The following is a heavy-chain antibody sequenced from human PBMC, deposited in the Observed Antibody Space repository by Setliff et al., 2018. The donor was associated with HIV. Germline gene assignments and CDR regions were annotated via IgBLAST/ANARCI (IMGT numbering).Heavy chain of an antibody. Sequence: SETLSLTCTVTGYSISSGYYWAWIRQPPGKGLEWIGYIYHAGSTYYNPSLKSRVTISVDTSKNQFSLNLSSVTAADTAVYYCARDFCSSTTCTNWFHPWGQGTLVTVSS. CDR3: ARDFCSSTTCTNWFHP. CDR1: GYSISSGYY. V-gene: IGHV4-38-2*02. D-gene: IGHD2-2*01. J-gene: IGHJ5*02. CDR2: IYHAGST.